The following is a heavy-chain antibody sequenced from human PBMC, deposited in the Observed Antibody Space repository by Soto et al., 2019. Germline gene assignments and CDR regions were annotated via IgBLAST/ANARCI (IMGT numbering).Heavy chain of an antibody. Sequence: PGGSLRLSCAASGFTFSSYWMSWVRQAPGKGLEWVANIKQDGSEKYYVDSVKGRFTISRDNAKNSLHLQMNSLRAEDTAVYYCATKRKSGVHWFDPWGQGTLVTVSS. J-gene: IGHJ5*02. D-gene: IGHD3-10*01. CDR3: ATKRKSGVHWFDP. V-gene: IGHV3-7*03. CDR2: IKQDGSEK. CDR1: GFTFSSYW.